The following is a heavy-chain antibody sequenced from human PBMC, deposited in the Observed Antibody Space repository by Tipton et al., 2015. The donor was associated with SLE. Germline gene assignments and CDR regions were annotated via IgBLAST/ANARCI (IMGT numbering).Heavy chain of an antibody. V-gene: IGHV4-4*08. D-gene: IGHD6-13*01. CDR1: GGSISNYY. CDR2: KYISGTS. CDR3: ARASAAASSNMDV. Sequence: LRLSCTVSGGSISNYYWSWIRQSPGKGLEWIGRKYISGTSNHNPSLKSRVTISVDTSKNEFSLKLDSVTAADTAVYYCARASAAASSNMDVWGKGTTVTVSS. J-gene: IGHJ6*03.